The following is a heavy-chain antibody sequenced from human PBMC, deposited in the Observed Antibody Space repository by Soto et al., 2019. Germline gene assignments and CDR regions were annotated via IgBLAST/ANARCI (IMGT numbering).Heavy chain of an antibody. V-gene: IGHV4-39*01. CDR3: ATNYAYYYYYGMDV. J-gene: IGHJ6*02. CDR2: IYYSGST. D-gene: IGHD4-4*01. CDR1: GGSISRSSYY. Sequence: PSETLSLTCAVSGGSISRSSYYWGWIRHPPGKGLEWIGSIYYSGSTYYNPSLKSRVTISVDTSKNQFSLKLSSVTAADTAVYYCATNYAYYYYYGMDVWGQGTTVTVSS.